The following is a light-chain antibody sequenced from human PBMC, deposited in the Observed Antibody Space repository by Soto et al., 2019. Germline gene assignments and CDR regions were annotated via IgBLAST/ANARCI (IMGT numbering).Light chain of an antibody. CDR2: DAS. CDR3: QKYETFSGT. V-gene: IGKV1-5*01. Sequence: DIQMTHSPSTLSASVLDTVTVTFRASQSVSGWLASYQQKPGEAPKLLIYDASALPRGVPSRFSGSGSGTKFTLTIASLQPDDFATYYCQKYETFSGTFGPGTKVDIK. J-gene: IGKJ1*01. CDR1: QSVSGW.